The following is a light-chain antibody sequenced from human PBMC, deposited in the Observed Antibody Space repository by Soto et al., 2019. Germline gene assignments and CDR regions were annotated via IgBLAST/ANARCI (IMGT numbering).Light chain of an antibody. J-gene: IGLJ1*01. CDR2: EVS. CDR1: SSDVGSFNL. CDR3: CSYAGSSTFV. V-gene: IGLV2-23*02. Sequence: QSALTQPASVSGSPGQSITISCTGTSSDVGSFNLVTWYQQHPGKAPKSMIYEVSKRPSGVSNRFSGSKSANTASLTISGLQAEDEADYYCCSYAGSSTFVCGTGTKLTVL.